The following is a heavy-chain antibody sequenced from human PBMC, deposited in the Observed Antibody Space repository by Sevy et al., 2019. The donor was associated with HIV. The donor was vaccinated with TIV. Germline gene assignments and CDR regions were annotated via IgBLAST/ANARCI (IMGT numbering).Heavy chain of an antibody. CDR3: ARGSGSDFGDRFYLDY. J-gene: IGHJ4*02. CDR1: GKNFIRYY. D-gene: IGHD4-17*01. CDR2: INPNGGGR. V-gene: IGHV1-2*02. Sequence: ASVKVSCKASGKNFIRYYRHWVRQAPGQGLEWMGWINPNGGGREYAQTFQGRVTMTRDTSISTAYMELTRLTSGDTAIYYCARGSGSDFGDRFYLDYWGQGTLVTVSS.